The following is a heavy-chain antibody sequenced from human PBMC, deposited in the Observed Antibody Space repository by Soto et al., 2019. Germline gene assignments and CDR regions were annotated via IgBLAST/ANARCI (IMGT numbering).Heavy chain of an antibody. CDR3: ARRGTAMPSYGMDV. Sequence: PGESLKISCKGSGYSFTSYWISWVRQMPGKGLEWMGRIDPSDSYTNYSPSFQGHVTISADKSISTAYLQWSSLKALDTAMYYCARRGTAMPSYGMDVWGQGTTVTVSS. CDR2: IDPSDSYT. V-gene: IGHV5-10-1*01. CDR1: GYSFTSYW. D-gene: IGHD5-18*01. J-gene: IGHJ6*02.